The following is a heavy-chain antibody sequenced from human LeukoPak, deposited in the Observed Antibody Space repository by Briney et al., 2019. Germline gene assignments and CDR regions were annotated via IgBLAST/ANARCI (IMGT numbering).Heavy chain of an antibody. CDR2: IKSKTDGGTT. CDR3: TTDQGPYCSGGSCYA. CDR1: GFTFSNAW. J-gene: IGHJ5*02. V-gene: IGHV3-15*01. Sequence: GGSLRLSCAAPGFTFSNAWMSWVCQAPGKGLEWVGRIKSKTDGGTTDYAAPVKGRFTISRDDSKNTLYLQMNSLKTEDTAVYYCTTDQGPYCSGGSCYAWGQGTLVTVSS. D-gene: IGHD2-15*01.